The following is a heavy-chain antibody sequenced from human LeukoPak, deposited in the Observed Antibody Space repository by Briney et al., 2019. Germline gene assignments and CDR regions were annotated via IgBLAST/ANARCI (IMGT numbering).Heavy chain of an antibody. V-gene: IGHV4-39*07. D-gene: IGHD6-13*01. CDR3: ARVAAGIGFFQH. Sequence: SETLSLTCTVSGGSISSSSYYWGWIRQPPGKGLEWIGNIHHSGSTYYNPSLKSRVTISVDTSKNQLSLKVSSVTAADTAVHYCARVAAGIGFFQHWGQGTLVTVSS. J-gene: IGHJ1*01. CDR1: GGSISSSSYY. CDR2: IHHSGST.